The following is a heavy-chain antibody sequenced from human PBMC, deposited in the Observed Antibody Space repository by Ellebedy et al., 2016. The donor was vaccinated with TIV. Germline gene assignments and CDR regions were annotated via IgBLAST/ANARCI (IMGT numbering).Heavy chain of an antibody. Sequence: SETLSLTXPVSGGPIASYYCSWIRQPAGKGLEWIGRIYTSGSTNYNPSLKSRVTMSVDTSKNQFSLKLSSVTAADTAVYYCARSWGGTGIAAFDYWGQGTLVTVSS. CDR3: ARSWGGTGIAAFDY. V-gene: IGHV4-4*07. CDR1: GGPIASYY. CDR2: IYTSGST. J-gene: IGHJ4*02. D-gene: IGHD6-13*01.